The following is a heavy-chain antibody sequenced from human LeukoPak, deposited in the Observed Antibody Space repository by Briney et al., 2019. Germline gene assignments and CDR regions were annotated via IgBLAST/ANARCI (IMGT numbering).Heavy chain of an antibody. D-gene: IGHD2-15*01. CDR1: GYSFTSYW. CDR2: IYPGDSDT. J-gene: IGHJ4*02. Sequence: RSGESLKISCKGSGYSFTSYWIGWVRQMPGKGLEWMGIIYPGDSDTRYSPSFQGQVTISADKSISTAYLQWSSLKASDTAMYYCASLTYCSGGSCYPDYWGQGTLVTVSS. CDR3: ASLTYCSGGSCYPDY. V-gene: IGHV5-51*01.